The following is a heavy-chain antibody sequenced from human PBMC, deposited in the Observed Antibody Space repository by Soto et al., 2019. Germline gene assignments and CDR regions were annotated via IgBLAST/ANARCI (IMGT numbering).Heavy chain of an antibody. J-gene: IGHJ6*02. Sequence: SETLSLTCPVYCGSISSGGYYWSWIRQHPGKGLAWIGYIYYSGSPYYNPSLKSRVTISVDTSKNQFSLKLSSVTAADTAVYYGARTIHCTNGVCSSYYYYYGMDVWGQGTTVTVS. V-gene: IGHV4-31*03. CDR1: CGSISSGGYY. CDR3: ARTIHCTNGVCSSYYYYYGMDV. D-gene: IGHD2-8*01. CDR2: IYYSGSP.